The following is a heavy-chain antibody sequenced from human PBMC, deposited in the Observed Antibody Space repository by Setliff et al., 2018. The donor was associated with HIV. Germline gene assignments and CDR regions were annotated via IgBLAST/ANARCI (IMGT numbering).Heavy chain of an antibody. CDR2: IKQDGSEI. CDR1: GFTFSNYW. Sequence: GGSLRLSCAASGFTFSNYWMDWVRQAPGKGLEWVATIKQDGSEIYYMDPAKGRLTVSRDTSKNTLFLQMNSLRPEDTAVYYCARPRLYSNALEYWGQGTLVTVSS. D-gene: IGHD6-13*01. J-gene: IGHJ4*02. CDR3: ARPRLYSNALEY. V-gene: IGHV3-7*01.